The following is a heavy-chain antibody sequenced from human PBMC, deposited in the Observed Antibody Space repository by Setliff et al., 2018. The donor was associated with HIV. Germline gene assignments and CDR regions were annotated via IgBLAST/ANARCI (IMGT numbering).Heavy chain of an antibody. Sequence: PSETLSLTCVVSGYSISCNDWWGWIRQSPGKGLEWIGYIYYSGSIYYNPSLKSRVTMSVDTSKNQFSLKLSSVTAVDTAVYYCAKKGNGDYHFDYWGQGTLVSVS. CDR2: IYYSGSI. V-gene: IGHV4-28*05. CDR1: GYSISCNDW. D-gene: IGHD4-17*01. J-gene: IGHJ4*02. CDR3: AKKGNGDYHFDY.